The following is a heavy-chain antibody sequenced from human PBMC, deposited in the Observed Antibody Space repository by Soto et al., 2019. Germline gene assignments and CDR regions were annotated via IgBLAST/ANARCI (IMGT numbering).Heavy chain of an antibody. D-gene: IGHD6-19*01. Sequence: EVQLVESGGGLVQPGGSLRLSCAASGFTCRIYSMNWIRQAPGKGLEWVSYMTSDMKTIHYADSVKGRFTISRDNARNSVYLQMTSLRDEDTAVYYCARSVEGHFDYWGQGTLVTVSS. CDR2: MTSDMKTI. CDR1: GFTCRIYS. J-gene: IGHJ4*02. CDR3: ARSVEGHFDY. V-gene: IGHV3-48*02.